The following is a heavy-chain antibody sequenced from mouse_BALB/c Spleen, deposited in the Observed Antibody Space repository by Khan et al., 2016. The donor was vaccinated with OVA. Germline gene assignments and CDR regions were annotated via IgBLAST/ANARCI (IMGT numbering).Heavy chain of an antibody. J-gene: IGHJ2*01. Sequence: EVQLQESGPELVKPGASVKISCKASGYSFTGYFMNWVMQSHGKSLEWIGRINPHIGETLYNQKFKGKATLTVDESSSTAHMELRSLASEDSAVYYCARIYRSDFDYWGQGTTPTVSS. V-gene: IGHV1-20*02. CDR2: INPHIGET. CDR3: ARIYRSDFDY. D-gene: IGHD1-1*01. CDR1: GYSFTGYF.